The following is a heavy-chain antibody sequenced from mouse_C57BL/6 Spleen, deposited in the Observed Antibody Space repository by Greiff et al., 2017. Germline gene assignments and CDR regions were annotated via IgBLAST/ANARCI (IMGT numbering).Heavy chain of an antibody. CDR2: ISDGGSYT. CDR3: ARDGTTVEVPPFDY. V-gene: IGHV5-4*01. Sequence: EVKVVESGGGLVKPGGSLKLSCAASGFTFSSYAMSWVRQTPEKRLEWVATISDGGSYTYSPDNVKGRFTISRDNAKNNLYLQMSHLKSEDTAMYYCARDGTTVEVPPFDYWGQGATLTVST. CDR1: GFTFSSYA. J-gene: IGHJ2*01. D-gene: IGHD1-1*01.